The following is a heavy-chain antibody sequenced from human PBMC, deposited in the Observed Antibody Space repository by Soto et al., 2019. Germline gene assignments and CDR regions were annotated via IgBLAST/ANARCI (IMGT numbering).Heavy chain of an antibody. V-gene: IGHV3-21*01. CDR2: ISSSSSYI. CDR3: ARVQRGKVGAQVAFDI. CDR1: GFTFSSYS. D-gene: IGHD1-26*01. Sequence: GGSLRLSCAASGFTFSSYSMNWVRQAPGKGLEWVSSISSSSSYIYYADSVKGRFTISRDNAKNSLYLQMNSLRAEDTAVYYCARVQRGKVGAQVAFDIWGQGTMVTVSS. J-gene: IGHJ3*02.